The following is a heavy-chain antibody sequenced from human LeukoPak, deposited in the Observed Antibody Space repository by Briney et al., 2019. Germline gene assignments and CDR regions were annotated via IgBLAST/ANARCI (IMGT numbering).Heavy chain of an antibody. V-gene: IGHV3-21*01. CDR1: GFTFSSYS. D-gene: IGHD2/OR15-2a*01. J-gene: IGHJ6*03. CDR3: ARGEFGDYYYFYMDV. Sequence: GGPLRLSCAASGFTFSSYSMNWVRKAPGKGLERVSSITSSNNYIYYGDSVKGRFTISRDDAKNSLFLQMNSLRAEDTATYYCARGEFGDYYYFYMDVWGKGTTVTVSS. CDR2: ITSSNNYI.